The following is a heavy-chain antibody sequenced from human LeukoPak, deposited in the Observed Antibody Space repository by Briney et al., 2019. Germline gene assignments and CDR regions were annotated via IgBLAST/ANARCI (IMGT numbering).Heavy chain of an antibody. CDR3: ARVTYYYDSSARGAAEYFQH. CDR1: GYTLTELS. Sequence: ASVKVSCKVSGYTLTELSMHWVRQAPGKGLEWMGGFDPEDGETIYAQKFQGRVTMTEDTSTDTAYMELSSLRAEDTAVYYCARVTYYYDSSARGAAEYFQHWGQGTLVTVSS. J-gene: IGHJ1*01. CDR2: FDPEDGET. D-gene: IGHD3-22*01. V-gene: IGHV1-24*01.